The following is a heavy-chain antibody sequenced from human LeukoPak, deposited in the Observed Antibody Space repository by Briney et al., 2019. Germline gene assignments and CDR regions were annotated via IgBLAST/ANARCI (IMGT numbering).Heavy chain of an antibody. D-gene: IGHD2-21*01. CDR1: GYTFNGYY. Sequence: ASVKVSCKGSGYTFNGYYMHWVRQAPGQGLEWMGWINPNSGGTNYAQKFQGRVTMTRDTSISTAYMELSRLRSDDTAVYYCARGSVVIPASATESAYYFDYWGQGTLVTVSS. J-gene: IGHJ4*02. CDR2: INPNSGGT. CDR3: ARGSVVIPASATESAYYFDY. V-gene: IGHV1-2*02.